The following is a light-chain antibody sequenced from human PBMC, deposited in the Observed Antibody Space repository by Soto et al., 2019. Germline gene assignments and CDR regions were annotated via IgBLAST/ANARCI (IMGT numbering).Light chain of an antibody. V-gene: IGLV1-40*01. CDR2: GSG. CDR3: QSYDSSLSGYV. J-gene: IGLJ1*01. Sequence: SVLSPPPSVSGAAGQRFTISCAGSISNIGASYDVHWYQQLPGTAPKVVIYGSGNRPSGVPDRFSGSKSGTAASLAIAGLQAEHEADYYCQSYDSSLSGYVFGTGTTVT. CDR1: ISNIGASYD.